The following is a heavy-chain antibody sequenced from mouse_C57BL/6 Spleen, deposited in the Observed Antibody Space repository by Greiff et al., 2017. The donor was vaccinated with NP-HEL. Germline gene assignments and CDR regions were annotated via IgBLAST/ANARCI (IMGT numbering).Heavy chain of an antibody. J-gene: IGHJ1*03. D-gene: IGHD2-3*01. CDR3: ATRGYERYFDV. Sequence: EVQLQQSGPGMVKPSQSLSLTCTVTGYSITSGYDWHWIRHFPGNKLEWMGYISYSGSTNYNPSLKSRISITHDTSKNHFFLKLNSVTTEDTATYYCATRGYERYFDVWGTGTTVTVSS. V-gene: IGHV3-1*01. CDR2: ISYSGST. CDR1: GYSITSGYD.